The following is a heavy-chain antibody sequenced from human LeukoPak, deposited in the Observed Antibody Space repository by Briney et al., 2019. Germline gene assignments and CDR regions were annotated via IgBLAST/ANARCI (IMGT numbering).Heavy chain of an antibody. CDR3: ARHSSSWYGWFDP. CDR1: GGSISSSSYY. CDR2: IYYSGST. V-gene: IGHV4-39*07. J-gene: IGHJ5*02. D-gene: IGHD6-13*01. Sequence: SETLSLTCTVSGGSISSSSYYWGWIRQPPGKGLEWIGSIYYSGSTYYNPSLKSRVTISVDTSKNQFSLKLSSVTAADTAVYYCARHSSSWYGWFDPWGQGTLVTVSS.